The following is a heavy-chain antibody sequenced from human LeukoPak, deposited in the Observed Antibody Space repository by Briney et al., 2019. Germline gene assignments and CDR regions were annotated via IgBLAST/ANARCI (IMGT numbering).Heavy chain of an antibody. J-gene: IGHJ4*02. D-gene: IGHD5-18*01. CDR1: GFTFSSYS. V-gene: IGHV3-21*01. CDR3: ARAQDTAMALDY. Sequence: GGSLRLSCAASGFTFSSYSMNWVRQAPGKGLEWVSSISSSSYIYYADSVKGRFTISRDNAKNSLYLQMNSLRAEDTAVYYCARAQDTAMALDYWGQGTLVTVSS. CDR2: ISSSSYI.